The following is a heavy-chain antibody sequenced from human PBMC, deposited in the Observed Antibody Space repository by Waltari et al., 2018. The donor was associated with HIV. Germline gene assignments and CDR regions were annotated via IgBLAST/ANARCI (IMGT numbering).Heavy chain of an antibody. Sequence: DVQLVQFGAEIKKPGESLKISCKGSGYRLTTNWIGWVRQMPGKGLDWMAIIYPDDSDTRYNPSFRGQVTISVDRSISTAHLSWRRLKTSDTGIYYCVTSAYGANSWIDYWGQGTPVTVSS. V-gene: IGHV5-51*01. CDR3: VTSAYGANSWIDY. CDR1: GYRLTTNW. D-gene: IGHD3-10*01. CDR2: IYPDDSDT. J-gene: IGHJ4*02.